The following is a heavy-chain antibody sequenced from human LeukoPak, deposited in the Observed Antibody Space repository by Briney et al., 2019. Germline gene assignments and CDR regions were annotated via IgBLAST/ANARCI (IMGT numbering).Heavy chain of an antibody. CDR1: GFTFSSYA. V-gene: IGHV3-30-3*01. J-gene: IGHJ6*02. CDR3: ARDRMYSASMYYYSAGMDV. Sequence: GRSLRLSCAASGFTFSSYAMHWVRQAPGKGLGRVAVISYDGSNKYYADSVKGRFTISRDNSKSTLYLQMNSLRAEDTAVFYCARDRMYSASMYYYSAGMDVWGQGTTVTVSS. D-gene: IGHD1-26*01. CDR2: ISYDGSNK.